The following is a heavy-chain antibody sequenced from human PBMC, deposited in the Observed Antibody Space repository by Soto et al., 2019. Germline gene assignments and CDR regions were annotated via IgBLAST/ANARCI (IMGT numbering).Heavy chain of an antibody. Sequence: PGGSLRLSCAASGFTFSSHGMHWARQAPGKGLEWVAVFSYDGSTKYYADSVKGRFTISRDNSKNTLYLQMNSLRPDDTAVYYCGKALTSYSGYYYYGVDVWGQGTTVTVSS. CDR2: FSYDGSTK. CDR1: GFTFSSHG. J-gene: IGHJ6*01. V-gene: IGHV3-30*18. CDR3: GKALTSYSGYYYYGVDV. D-gene: IGHD5-18*01.